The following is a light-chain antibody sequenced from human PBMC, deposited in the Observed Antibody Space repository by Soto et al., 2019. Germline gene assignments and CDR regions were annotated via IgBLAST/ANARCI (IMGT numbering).Light chain of an antibody. CDR1: QSVGDY. CDR2: DVS. V-gene: IGKV3-11*01. CDR3: QQRSDWPT. Sequence: ETVLTQSPATLSLSPGDRATLSCRASQSVGDYLAWYQQKPGQAPRLLIYDVSNRATGLPDRFSGSGSGTDFTLTINSLETEDFAFYYCQQRSDWPTSGCGTKWEFK. J-gene: IGKJ4*01.